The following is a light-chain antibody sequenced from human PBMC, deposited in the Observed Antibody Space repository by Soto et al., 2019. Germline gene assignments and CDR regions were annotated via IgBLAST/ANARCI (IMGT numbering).Light chain of an antibody. CDR3: SSYTSSRTPYV. Sequence: QSALTQPASVSGSPGQSIAISCTGTSNDVGGYNYVSWYQQHPVKAPQLIIYDVTNRPSGVSDRFSGSKSGNTASLTISGPQAEDEADYYCSSYTSSRTPYVFGTGTKGHRP. J-gene: IGLJ1*01. CDR1: SNDVGGYNY. V-gene: IGLV2-14*01. CDR2: DVT.